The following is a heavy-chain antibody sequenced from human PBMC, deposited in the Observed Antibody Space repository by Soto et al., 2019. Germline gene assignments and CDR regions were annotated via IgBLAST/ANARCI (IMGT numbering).Heavy chain of an antibody. D-gene: IGHD3-10*01. Sequence: GASVKVSCKASGYTFTSYYMHWVRQAPGQGLEWMGIINPSGGSTSYAQKFQGRVTMTRDTSTSTVYMELSSLRSEDTAVYYCARDWRPPAPGGSSYYYYYGMDVWGQGTTVTVSS. CDR2: INPSGGST. J-gene: IGHJ6*02. V-gene: IGHV1-46*01. CDR1: GYTFTSYY. CDR3: ARDWRPPAPGGSSYYYYYGMDV.